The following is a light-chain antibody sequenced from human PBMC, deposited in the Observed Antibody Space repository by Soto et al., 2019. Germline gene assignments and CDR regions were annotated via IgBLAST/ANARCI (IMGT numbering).Light chain of an antibody. Sequence: EIVLTQSPGTLSLSPGEGATLSCRASQSVTNNYVACYQQQPGPAPRLLNYGASNGASGIPDRFSSRWCGKDFTPTSSILYAEFVVVYYCQQYGSPDTFGQGTKVDI. CDR1: QSVTNNY. CDR2: GAS. CDR3: QQYGSPDT. V-gene: IGKV3-20*01. J-gene: IGKJ1*01.